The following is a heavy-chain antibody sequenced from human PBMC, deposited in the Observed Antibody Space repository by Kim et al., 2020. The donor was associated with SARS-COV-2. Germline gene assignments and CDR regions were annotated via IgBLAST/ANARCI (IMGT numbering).Heavy chain of an antibody. J-gene: IGHJ2*01. Sequence: NPSLKSRVTISVDTSKNPFALKLSSVTAADTAVYYCAREAHYYDSSHFDLCGRGTLVAVSS. D-gene: IGHD3-22*01. CDR3: AREAHYYDSSHFDL. V-gene: IGHV4-31*02.